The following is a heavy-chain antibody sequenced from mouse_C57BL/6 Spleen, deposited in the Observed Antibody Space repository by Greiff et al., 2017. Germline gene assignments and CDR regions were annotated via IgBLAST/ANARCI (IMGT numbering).Heavy chain of an antibody. V-gene: IGHV1-80*01. CDR2: IYPGDGDT. CDR3: ARWITTVRYFDV. Sequence: VMLVESGAELVKPGASVKISCKASGYAFSSSWMNWVKQRPGKGLEWIGQIYPGDGDTNYNGKFKGKATLTADKSSSTAYMQLSSLTSEDSAVYFCARWITTVRYFDVWGTGTTVTVSS. J-gene: IGHJ1*03. CDR1: GYAFSSSW. D-gene: IGHD1-1*01.